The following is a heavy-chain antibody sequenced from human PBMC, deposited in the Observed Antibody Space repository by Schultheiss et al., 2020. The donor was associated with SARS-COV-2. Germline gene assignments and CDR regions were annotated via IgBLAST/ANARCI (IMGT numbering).Heavy chain of an antibody. Sequence: SETLSLTCTVSGGSISSGGYYWSWIRQHPGKGLEWIGYIYYSGSTNYNPSLKSRVTISVDTSKNQFSLKLSSVTAADTAVYYCARVYYDSSGYRQHFDLWGRGTLVTVSS. CDR2: IYYSGST. J-gene: IGHJ2*01. CDR3: ARVYYDSSGYRQHFDL. CDR1: GGSISSGGYY. D-gene: IGHD3-22*01. V-gene: IGHV4-61*08.